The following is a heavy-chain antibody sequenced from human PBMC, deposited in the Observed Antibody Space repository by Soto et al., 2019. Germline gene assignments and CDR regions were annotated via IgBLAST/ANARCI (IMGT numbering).Heavy chain of an antibody. V-gene: IGHV3-23*01. Sequence: EVQLLESGGGLVQPGGSLRLSCAASGFTFSSYAMSWVRQAPGKGLEWVSAISGSGGSTYYADSVKGRFTISRDNSKNPLYLQMNSLRAEDTAVYYCAKDKVAAGYFDYWGQGTLVTVSS. CDR1: GFTFSSYA. CDR3: AKDKVAAGYFDY. D-gene: IGHD6-19*01. J-gene: IGHJ4*02. CDR2: ISGSGGST.